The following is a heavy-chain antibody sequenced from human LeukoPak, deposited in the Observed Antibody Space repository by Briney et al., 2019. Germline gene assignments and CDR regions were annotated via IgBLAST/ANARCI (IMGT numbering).Heavy chain of an antibody. CDR1: GGSISSSSYY. Sequence: PSETLSLTCTVSGGSISSSSYYWGWIRQPPGKGLEWIGSIYYSGSTYYNPSLKSRVTISVDTSKNQFSLKLSSVTAADTAVYYCARVSGGPCTLDYWGQGTLVTVSS. J-gene: IGHJ4*02. CDR2: IYYSGST. V-gene: IGHV4-39*07. D-gene: IGHD4-23*01. CDR3: ARVSGGPCTLDY.